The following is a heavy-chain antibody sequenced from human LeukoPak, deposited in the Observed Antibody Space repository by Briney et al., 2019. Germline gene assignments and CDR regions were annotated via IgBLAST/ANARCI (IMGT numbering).Heavy chain of an antibody. CDR3: ARDGSGYSGYENFDY. J-gene: IGHJ4*02. CDR2: IYSSGNT. V-gene: IGHV4-4*07. CDR1: GASISGYS. D-gene: IGHD5-12*01. Sequence: PSETLSLTCTVSGASISGYSWSWIRQPAGKGLEWIGRIYSSGNTNYNRSLKSRVTMSVDTSKNQFSLKLSSVTAADTAVYYCARDGSGYSGYENFDYWGQGTLVTVSS.